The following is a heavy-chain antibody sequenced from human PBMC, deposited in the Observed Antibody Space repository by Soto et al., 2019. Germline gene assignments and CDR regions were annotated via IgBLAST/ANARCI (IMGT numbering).Heavy chain of an antibody. CDR3: ARGRQWLPDFDI. J-gene: IGHJ3*02. D-gene: IGHD6-19*01. CDR1: GDSVSSNSAA. Sequence: SHTLSRTCAISGDSVSSNSAAWNWIRQSSSRGLEWLGRTYYRSKWYNDYAVSVKSRITINPDTSKNQFSLQLNSVTPEDTAVYYCARGRQWLPDFDIWGQGTMVTVSS. CDR2: TYYRSKWYN. V-gene: IGHV6-1*01.